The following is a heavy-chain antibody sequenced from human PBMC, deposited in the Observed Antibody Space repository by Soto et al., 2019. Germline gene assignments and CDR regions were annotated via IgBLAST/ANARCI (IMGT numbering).Heavy chain of an antibody. CDR3: AIQGVSSSWYPYYFDY. CDR1: GFTFSSYG. D-gene: IGHD6-13*01. V-gene: IGHV3-30*03. J-gene: IGHJ4*02. CDR2: ISHDGSNK. Sequence: PGGSLRLSCAASGFTFSSYGMHWVRQAPGKGLEWVAVISHDGSNKYYADSVKGRFTISRDNSKNTLYLQMNSLRAEDTAVYYCAIQGVSSSWYPYYFDYWGQGTLVTVSS.